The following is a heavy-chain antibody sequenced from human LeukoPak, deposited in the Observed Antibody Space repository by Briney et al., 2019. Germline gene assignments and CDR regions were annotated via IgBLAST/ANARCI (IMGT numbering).Heavy chain of an antibody. CDR1: GFTFSNYW. CDR2: IGSDGGSI. J-gene: IGHJ6*02. D-gene: IGHD3-10*01. CDR3: ARGGFKYNYYDAMDV. Sequence: GGSLRLSCEASGFTFSNYWMHWVRQGPGQGPVWVARIGSDGGSISYADSVKGRFTISRDNGKNTVYLQMNSQRVDDTSVYFCARGGFKYNYYDAMDVWGQGTTVTVSS. V-gene: IGHV3-74*01.